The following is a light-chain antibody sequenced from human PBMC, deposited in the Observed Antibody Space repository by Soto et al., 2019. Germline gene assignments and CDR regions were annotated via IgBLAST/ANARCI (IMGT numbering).Light chain of an antibody. CDR1: QSLLHSNGYNY. CDR2: LGS. V-gene: IGKV2-28*01. CDR3: MQALQTPIT. Sequence: DIVMTQSPLSLPVTPGEPASISCRSSQSLLHSNGYNYLDWYLQKPGQSPQLLIYLGSNRASGVPDRFSGSGSGTDFTLKISRVEAEDVGVYYCMQALQTPITFVLGTRLEIK. J-gene: IGKJ5*01.